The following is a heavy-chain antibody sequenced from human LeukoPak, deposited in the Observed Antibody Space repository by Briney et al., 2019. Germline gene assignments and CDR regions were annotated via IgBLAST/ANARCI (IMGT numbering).Heavy chain of an antibody. Sequence: GASVKVSCKASGYTFTSYGISWLRQAPGQGLEWMGWISAYNGNTNYAQKLQGRVTMTTDTSTSTAYMELRSLRSDDTAVYYCARHGVATMGYYYYMDVWGKGTTVTVSS. CDR1: GYTFTSYG. D-gene: IGHD5-12*01. J-gene: IGHJ6*03. CDR3: ARHGVATMGYYYYMDV. CDR2: ISAYNGNT. V-gene: IGHV1-18*01.